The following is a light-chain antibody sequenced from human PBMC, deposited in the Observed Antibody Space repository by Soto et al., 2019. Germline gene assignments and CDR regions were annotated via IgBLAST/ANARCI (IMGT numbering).Light chain of an antibody. J-gene: IGKJ1*01. CDR2: KAS. CDR3: QHYNSYSEA. CDR1: QTISSW. Sequence: DIQMTQSPSTLSGSVGXRVTITCRASQTISSWLAWYQQKPGKAPKLLIYKASTLKSGVPSRFSGSGSGTEFNLTISSLQPDDFATYYCQHYNSYSEAFGQGTKVDIK. V-gene: IGKV1-5*03.